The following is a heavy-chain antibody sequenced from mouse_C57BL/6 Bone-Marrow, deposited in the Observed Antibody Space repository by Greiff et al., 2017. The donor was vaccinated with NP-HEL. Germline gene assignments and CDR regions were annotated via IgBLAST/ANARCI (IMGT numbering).Heavy chain of an antibody. J-gene: IGHJ3*01. CDR1: GYTFTSYG. Sequence: VQLQQSGAELARPGASVKLSCKASGYTFTSYGISWVKQRTGQGLEWIGEIYPRSGNTYYNEKFKGKATLTADKSSSTAYMELRSLTSEDSAVYFCARSGDYYSSREFAYWGQGTLVTVSA. V-gene: IGHV1-81*01. CDR2: IYPRSGNT. D-gene: IGHD1-1*01. CDR3: ARSGDYYSSREFAY.